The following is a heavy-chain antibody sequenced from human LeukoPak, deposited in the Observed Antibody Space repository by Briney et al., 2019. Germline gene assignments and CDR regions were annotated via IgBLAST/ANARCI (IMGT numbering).Heavy chain of an antibody. CDR2: ISAYSGNT. CDR1: GYYFTTSG. J-gene: IGHJ4*02. CDR3: ARVGDIVTTIFGFDY. D-gene: IGHD5-12*01. V-gene: IGHV1-18*01. Sequence: ASVKVSCKASGYYFTTSGFIWVRQAPGQGLEWMGWISAYSGNTNYAQNFQSRVTMTTDTSTSTAYMELRSLRSDDTAVYYCARVGDIVTTIFGFDYWGQGTLVTVSS.